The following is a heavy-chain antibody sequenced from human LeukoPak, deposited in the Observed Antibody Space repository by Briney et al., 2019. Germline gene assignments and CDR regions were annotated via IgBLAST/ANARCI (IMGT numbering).Heavy chain of an antibody. CDR2: INHSGST. Sequence: PSETLSLTCAVYGGSFSGYYWSWIRQPPGKGLEWIGEINHSGSTNYNPSLKSRVTISVDTSKNQFSLKLSSVTAADTAVYYCARVRSNDWYFDLWGRGTLVAVSS. CDR3: ARVRSNDWYFDL. J-gene: IGHJ2*01. CDR1: GGSFSGYY. V-gene: IGHV4-34*01.